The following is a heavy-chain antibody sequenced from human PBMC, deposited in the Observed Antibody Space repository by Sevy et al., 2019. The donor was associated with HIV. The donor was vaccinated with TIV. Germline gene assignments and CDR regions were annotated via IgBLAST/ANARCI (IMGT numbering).Heavy chain of an antibody. CDR3: AKDLAGRGRRYFDY. CDR2: IRYDGSEK. J-gene: IGHJ4*02. CDR1: GFTFSNYC. Sequence: GGSLRLSCAASGFTFSNYCMHWVRQVPGKGLEWVTFIRYDGSEKYYAASVKGRFTISRDDSKNTLYLQMDSLIPEDTAIYYCAKDLAGRGRRYFDYWGQGTLVTVSS. V-gene: IGHV3-30*02. D-gene: IGHD2-15*01.